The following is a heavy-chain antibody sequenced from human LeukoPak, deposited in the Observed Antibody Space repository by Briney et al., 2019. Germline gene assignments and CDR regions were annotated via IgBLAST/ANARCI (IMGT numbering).Heavy chain of an antibody. CDR2: ISYDGSNK. CDR3: AREGDIVATISYYFDY. D-gene: IGHD5-12*01. V-gene: IGHV3-30*04. Sequence: GRSLRLSCAASGFTFSSYAMHWVRQAPGKGLEGVAVISYDGSNKYYADSVKGRFTISRDNSKNTLYLQMNSLRAEDTAVYYCAREGDIVATISYYFDYWGLGTLVTVSS. CDR1: GFTFSSYA. J-gene: IGHJ4*02.